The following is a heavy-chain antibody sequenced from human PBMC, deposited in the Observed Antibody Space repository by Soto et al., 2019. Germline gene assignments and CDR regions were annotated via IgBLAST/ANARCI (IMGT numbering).Heavy chain of an antibody. CDR2: ISSNGGST. D-gene: IGHD2-2*01. CDR1: GFTFSSYA. V-gene: IGHV3-64*01. Sequence: PGGSLRLSCASSGFTFSSYAMHWVRQAPGKGLEYVSAISSNGGSTYYANSVKGRFTISRDNSKNTLYLQMGSLRAEDMAVYYCARAPAGTSCPDYWGQGTLVTISS. J-gene: IGHJ4*02. CDR3: ARAPAGTSCPDY.